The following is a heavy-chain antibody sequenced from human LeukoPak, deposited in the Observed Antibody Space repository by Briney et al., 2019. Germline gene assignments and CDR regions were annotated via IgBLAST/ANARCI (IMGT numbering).Heavy chain of an antibody. CDR3: ARRSRRYYDSSGYYYESYYYYMDV. J-gene: IGHJ6*03. CDR2: INHSGST. CDR1: GGSISSYY. V-gene: IGHV4-34*01. D-gene: IGHD3-22*01. Sequence: PSETLSLTCTVSGGSISSYYWSWIRQPPGKGLEWIGEINHSGSTNYNPSLKSRVTISVDTSKNQFSLKLSSVTAADTAVYYCARRSRRYYDSSGYYYESYYYYMDVWGKGTTVTISS.